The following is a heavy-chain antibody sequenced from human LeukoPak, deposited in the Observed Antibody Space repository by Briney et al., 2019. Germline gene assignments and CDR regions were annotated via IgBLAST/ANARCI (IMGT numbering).Heavy chain of an antibody. D-gene: IGHD6-13*01. CDR1: GGSISSYY. V-gene: IGHV4-59*01. Sequence: SQTLSLTCTVSGGSISSYYWSWIRQPPAKGLEWIGYIYYSGSTNYNPSLKSRVTISVDTSKNQSSLKLSSVTAADTAVYYCARDRGQQLGYMDVWGKGTTVTVSS. CDR3: ARDRGQQLGYMDV. J-gene: IGHJ6*03. CDR2: IYYSGST.